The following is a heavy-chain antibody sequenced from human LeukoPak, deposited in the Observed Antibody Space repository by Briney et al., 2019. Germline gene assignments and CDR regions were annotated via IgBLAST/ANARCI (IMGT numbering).Heavy chain of an antibody. J-gene: IGHJ6*03. CDR1: GCSISSHY. V-gene: IGHV4-59*11. Sequence: SETLSLTCTVSGCSISSHYWSWIRQPPGKGLEWIGYIYYSGSTNYNPSLKSRVTISVDTSTNQFSLKLRSVTAADRAVYYSARASCTVTKFYCYYMDVWGKGTTVTVSS. CDR2: IYYSGST. D-gene: IGHD4-11*01. CDR3: ARASCTVTKFYCYYMDV.